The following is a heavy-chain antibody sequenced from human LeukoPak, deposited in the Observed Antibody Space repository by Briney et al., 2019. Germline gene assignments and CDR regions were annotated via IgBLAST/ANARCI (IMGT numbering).Heavy chain of an antibody. Sequence: GGSLRLSCAASGFTFSTYYMSWVRQTPGKGLEGVASIKPDGSEKYYVDSVKGRFAISRDNAKNSLYLQMNSLRAEDSAVYYCAKDGDGVVDPFDYWGQGTLVTVSA. D-gene: IGHD2-2*01. CDR2: IKPDGSEK. CDR3: AKDGDGVVDPFDY. CDR1: GFTFSTYY. V-gene: IGHV3-7*01. J-gene: IGHJ4*02.